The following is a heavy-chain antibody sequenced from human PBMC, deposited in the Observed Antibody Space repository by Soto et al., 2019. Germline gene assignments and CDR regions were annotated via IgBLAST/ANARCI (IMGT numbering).Heavy chain of an antibody. V-gene: IGHV3-48*01. Sequence: GGSLRLSCAASGFTFSSYSMNWVRQAPGKGLEWVSYISSSSSTIYYADSVKGRFTISRDNAKNSLYLQMNSLRAEDTAVYYCARDSMTGHNWFDPWGQATLVTVSS. J-gene: IGHJ5*02. CDR3: ARDSMTGHNWFDP. CDR2: ISSSSSTI. D-gene: IGHD3-9*01. CDR1: GFTFSSYS.